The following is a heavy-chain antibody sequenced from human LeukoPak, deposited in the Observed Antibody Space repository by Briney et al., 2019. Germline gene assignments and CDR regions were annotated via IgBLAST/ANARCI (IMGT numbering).Heavy chain of an antibody. CDR3: ARAGTIFGHYYYCMDV. CDR2: INPSGGST. J-gene: IGHJ6*03. CDR1: GYTFTSYY. Sequence: GASVKVSCKASGYTFTSYYMHWVRQAPGQGLEWMGIINPSGGSTSYAQKFQGRVTMTRDTSTSTVYVELSSLRSEDTAVYYCARAGTIFGHYYYCMDVWGKGTTVTVSS. V-gene: IGHV1-46*03. D-gene: IGHD1-1*01.